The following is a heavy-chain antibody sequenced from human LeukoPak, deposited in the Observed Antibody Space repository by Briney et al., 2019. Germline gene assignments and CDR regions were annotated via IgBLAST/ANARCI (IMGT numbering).Heavy chain of an antibody. J-gene: IGHJ2*01. D-gene: IGHD4-4*01. V-gene: IGHV4-4*07. CDR2: IYTSGST. CDR3: ARQRRTTVEGWYFDL. Sequence: SETLSLTCTVSGGSISSYYWSWIRQPAGKGLEWIGRIYTSGSTNYNPSLKSRVTMSVDTSKNQFSLKLSSVTAADTAVYYCARQRRTTVEGWYFDLWGRGTLVTVSS. CDR1: GGSISSYY.